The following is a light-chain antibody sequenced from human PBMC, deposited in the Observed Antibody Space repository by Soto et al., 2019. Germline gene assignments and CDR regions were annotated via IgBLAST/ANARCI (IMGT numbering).Light chain of an antibody. V-gene: IGKV3-15*01. CDR2: GAS. Sequence: ETLMTQSPATLSVSPGEIFSLSCRASEGVVSSLAWYQQKPGQAPRVIIYGASTTAPGIPARFSGSGSGTQFTLTISALQPEDSAVYHCQQYNDWPRTFGQGTKVDI. CDR1: EGVVSS. J-gene: IGKJ1*01. CDR3: QQYNDWPRT.